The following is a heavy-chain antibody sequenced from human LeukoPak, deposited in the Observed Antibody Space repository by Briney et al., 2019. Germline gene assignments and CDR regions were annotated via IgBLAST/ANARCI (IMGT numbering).Heavy chain of an antibody. Sequence: PGGSLRLSCAASGFTFSSYAMSWVRQAPGKGLEWVSAVSGSGGSTYYADSVKGRFTISRDNSKNTLYLQMNSLRAEDTAVYYCAKLMVRGVIIDYWGQGTLVTVSS. D-gene: IGHD3-10*01. CDR3: AKLMVRGVIIDY. V-gene: IGHV3-23*01. J-gene: IGHJ4*02. CDR1: GFTFSSYA. CDR2: VSGSGGST.